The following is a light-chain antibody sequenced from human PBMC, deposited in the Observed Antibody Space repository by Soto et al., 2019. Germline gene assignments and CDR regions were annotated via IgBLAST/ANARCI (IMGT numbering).Light chain of an antibody. CDR2: EAS. CDR3: QQRTNWPPFN. V-gene: IGKV3-11*01. CDR1: QTMNNY. Sequence: EIVLTQSPATLSLSPGERATLSCRANQTMNNYLAWFQQKPGQAPRLLIYEASTRAAGIPARFSGSGSGTDFTLTISSLEPEDFAVYYCQQRTNWPPFNFGQGTELEI. J-gene: IGKJ2*01.